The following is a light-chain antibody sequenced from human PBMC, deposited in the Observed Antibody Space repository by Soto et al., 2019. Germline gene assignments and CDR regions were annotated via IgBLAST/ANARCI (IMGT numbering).Light chain of an antibody. CDR1: SSDVGGYKY. CDR3: SSYTTSSTLVV. CDR2: DVS. J-gene: IGLJ2*01. V-gene: IGLV2-14*01. Sequence: QSALTQPASVSGSPGQSITISCTGTSSDVGGYKYVSWYQQHPGKAPKLVIYDVSNRPSGVSNRFSGSKSGNTASLAISGLQAEDEADDYCSSYTTSSTLVVFGGGTKVTVL.